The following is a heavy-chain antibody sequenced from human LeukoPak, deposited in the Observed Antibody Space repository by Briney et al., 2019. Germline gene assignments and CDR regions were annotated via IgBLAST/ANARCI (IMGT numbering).Heavy chain of an antibody. Sequence: GGSLRLSCEASGFIFRDYGMHWVRQAPGKGLEWVAVISYDGSNKYYADSVKGRFTISRDNSKNTLYLQMNSLRAEDTAVYYCAKDKFASGWYFWSWGQGTLVTVSS. V-gene: IGHV3-30*18. CDR3: AKDKFASGWYFWS. J-gene: IGHJ4*02. D-gene: IGHD6-19*01. CDR1: GFIFRDYG. CDR2: ISYDGSNK.